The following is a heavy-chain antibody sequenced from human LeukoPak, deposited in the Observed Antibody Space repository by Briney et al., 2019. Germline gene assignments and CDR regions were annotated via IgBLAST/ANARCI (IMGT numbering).Heavy chain of an antibody. CDR3: AREDYNWKQRRGLIDY. D-gene: IGHD1-1*01. J-gene: IGHJ4*02. V-gene: IGHV3-7*01. Sequence: GGSLRLSRAASGFTVSSYWMSWGRQAPGKGLEWVANIKQDGSEKYHVDSVKGRFTISRDNAKNSLYLQMNSLRAGDPAVYYCAREDYNWKQRRGLIDYWGQGTLVTVSS. CDR1: GFTVSSYW. CDR2: IKQDGSEK.